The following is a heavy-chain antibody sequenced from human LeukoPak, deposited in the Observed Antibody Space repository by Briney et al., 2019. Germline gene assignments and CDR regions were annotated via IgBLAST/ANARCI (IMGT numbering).Heavy chain of an antibody. CDR3: AKDKGTMVRGVMGYDY. D-gene: IGHD3-10*01. CDR2: ISWNSGSI. Sequence: GGTLRLSCAASGFTFSSYGMSWVRQAPGKGLEWVSGISWNSGSIGYADSVKGRFTISRDNAKNSLYLQMNSLRAEDTALYYCAKDKGTMVRGVMGYDYWGQGTLVTVSS. V-gene: IGHV3-9*01. CDR1: GFTFSSYG. J-gene: IGHJ4*02.